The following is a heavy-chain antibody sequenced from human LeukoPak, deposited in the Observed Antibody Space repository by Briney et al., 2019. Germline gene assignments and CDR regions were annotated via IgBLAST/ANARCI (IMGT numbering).Heavy chain of an antibody. J-gene: IGHJ4*02. D-gene: IGHD1-26*01. Sequence: PSEALSLTCTVSGGSLSSYYWSWIRQPAGKGLEWIGRIYTSGSTNYNPSLKSRVTMSVDTSKNQFSLKLSSVTAADTAVYYCAKSGGYGLIDYWGQGTLVTVSS. CDR3: AKSGGYGLIDY. CDR2: IYTSGST. CDR1: GGSLSSYY. V-gene: IGHV4-4*07.